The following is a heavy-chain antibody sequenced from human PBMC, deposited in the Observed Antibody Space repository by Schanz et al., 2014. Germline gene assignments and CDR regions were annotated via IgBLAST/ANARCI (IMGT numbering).Heavy chain of an antibody. CDR1: GYTFTSYG. V-gene: IGHV1-18*01. D-gene: IGHD3-9*01. CDR2: ISAYNGNT. Sequence: QVQLVQSGAEVKKPGASVKVSCKASGYTFTSYGISWVRQAPGQGLEWMGWISAYNGNTKYPQKLQGRVTMTTDTAKSTDYMELRRMRSEDADMDYCARETADFYEISTEEDYWGQGTLVTVSS. CDR3: ARETADFYEISTEEDY. J-gene: IGHJ4*02.